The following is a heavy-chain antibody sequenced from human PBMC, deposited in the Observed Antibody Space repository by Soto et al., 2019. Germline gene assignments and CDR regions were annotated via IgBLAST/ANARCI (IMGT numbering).Heavy chain of an antibody. J-gene: IGHJ4*02. CDR2: ISRSGGST. CDR1: GFTFSTYA. V-gene: IGHV3-23*01. Sequence: GGSLRLTCAASGFTFSTYAMSWVRQAPGKGLEWVSAISRSGGSTYYADSVKGRFTISRDNSKNTLYLQMNSLRAEDTAVYYCARDHYDFWSGYYTGADFDYWGQGTLVTVSS. CDR3: ARDHYDFWSGYYTGADFDY. D-gene: IGHD3-3*01.